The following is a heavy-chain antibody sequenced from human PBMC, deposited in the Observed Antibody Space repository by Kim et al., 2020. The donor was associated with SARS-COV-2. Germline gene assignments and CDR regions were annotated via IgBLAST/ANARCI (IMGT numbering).Heavy chain of an antibody. D-gene: IGHD2-21*01. V-gene: IGHV4-59*12. CDR3: ARDNVDVVDVTVYDFYGMDV. CDR2: VFYTGHT. J-gene: IGHJ6*02. Sequence: SETLSLTCTVSGGSISTFYWSWIRQSPGKGLEYIGRVFYTGHTDYNPSLQSRATISVDTSKNQVSLRLTSVTAADTAIYFCARDNVDVVDVTVYDFYGMDVWGRGTTVIVSS. CDR1: GGSISTFY.